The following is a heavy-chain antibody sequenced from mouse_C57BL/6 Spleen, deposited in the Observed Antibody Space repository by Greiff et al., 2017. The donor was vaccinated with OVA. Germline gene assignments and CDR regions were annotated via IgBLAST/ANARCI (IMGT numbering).Heavy chain of an antibody. Sequence: DVMLVESEGGLVQPGSSMKLSCTASGFTFSDYYMAWVRQVPEKGLEWVANINYDGSSTYYLDSLKSRFIISRDNAKNILYLQMSSLKSEDTATYYCARSTATGAMDYWGQGTSVTVSS. D-gene: IGHD1-2*01. CDR3: ARSTATGAMDY. CDR2: INYDGSST. V-gene: IGHV5-16*01. CDR1: GFTFSDYY. J-gene: IGHJ4*01.